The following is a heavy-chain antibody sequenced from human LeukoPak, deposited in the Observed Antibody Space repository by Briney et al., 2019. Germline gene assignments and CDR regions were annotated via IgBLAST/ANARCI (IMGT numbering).Heavy chain of an antibody. V-gene: IGHV1-8*01. CDR3: ARARGYSYGPYFDY. Sequence: ASVKVSCKASGHTFTSYDINWVRQATGQGLEWMGWMNPNSGNTGYAQKFQGRVTMTRNTSISTAYMELSSLRSEDTAVYYCARARGYSYGPYFDYWGQGTLVTVSS. CDR1: GHTFTSYD. D-gene: IGHD5-18*01. J-gene: IGHJ4*02. CDR2: MNPNSGNT.